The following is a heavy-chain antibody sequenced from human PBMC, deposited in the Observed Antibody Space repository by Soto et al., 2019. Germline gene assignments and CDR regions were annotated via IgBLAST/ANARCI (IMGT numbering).Heavy chain of an antibody. CDR1: GFTFSSFE. V-gene: IGHV3-48*03. J-gene: IGHJ1*01. D-gene: IGHD1-26*01. CDR2: ISNSGNTI. CDR3: ARAFSGSYYRYFQN. Sequence: GGSLRLSCAAPGFTFSSFEMNWVRQAPGKGPEWVSYISNSGNTIKYAGSVKGRFTISRDNAKNSLYLQMNSLRGEDTAVYYCARAFSGSYYRYFQNWGQGTLVTVSS.